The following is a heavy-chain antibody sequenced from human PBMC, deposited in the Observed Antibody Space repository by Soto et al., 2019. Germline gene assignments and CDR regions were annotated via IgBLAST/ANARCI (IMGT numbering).Heavy chain of an antibody. V-gene: IGHV3-53*01. D-gene: IGHD1-1*01. CDR1: GVSVTDHY. CDR2: LYTDGSA. CDR3: AGRFNYWTTYFDY. J-gene: IGHJ4*02. Sequence: GGSLRLSCAASGVSVTDHYMTWVCQALGKGLEWVSVLYTDGSAYYGDSVQRRFTISRDSSTNTLYLQMNSLKVGDTAFYFCAGRFNYWTTYFDYWSEGTLVAVSS.